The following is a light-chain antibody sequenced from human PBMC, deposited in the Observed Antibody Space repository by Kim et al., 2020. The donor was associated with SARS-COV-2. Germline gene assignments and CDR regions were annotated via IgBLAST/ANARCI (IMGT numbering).Light chain of an antibody. Sequence: LSPGERVTLSCRASQSVSSYLAWYRQKPGQVPRLLIYDATNRAAGIPTRFSGGGSGTDFTLTISALEPEDFAVYYCQQRHSWPLTFGGGTKVDIK. J-gene: IGKJ4*01. CDR2: DAT. CDR1: QSVSSY. CDR3: QQRHSWPLT. V-gene: IGKV3-11*01.